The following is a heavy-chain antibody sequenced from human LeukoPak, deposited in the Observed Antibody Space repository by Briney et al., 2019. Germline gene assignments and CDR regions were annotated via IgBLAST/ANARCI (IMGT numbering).Heavy chain of an antibody. Sequence: ASVKVSCKASGYTFTGYYMHWVRQAPGQGLEWMGWINPNSGGTNYAQKFQGRVTVTRDTSISTAYMELSRLRSDDTAVYYCAREDCSGGSCYFDYWGQGTLVTVSS. V-gene: IGHV1-2*02. CDR3: AREDCSGGSCYFDY. CDR1: GYTFTGYY. D-gene: IGHD2-15*01. J-gene: IGHJ4*02. CDR2: INPNSGGT.